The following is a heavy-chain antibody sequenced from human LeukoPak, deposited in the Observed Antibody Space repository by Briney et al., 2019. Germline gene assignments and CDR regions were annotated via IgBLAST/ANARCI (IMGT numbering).Heavy chain of an antibody. Sequence: PGGSLRLSCVASGFTFSSYAMTWVRQAPGKGLEWVALITYTGGDSYYADSVKGPFAISRDNSKNTLYLKMTDQRAEDPALYFCRKDNTTYNWWEVIESWGQGALVTVSS. J-gene: IGHJ4*02. D-gene: IGHD1-1*01. V-gene: IGHV3-23*01. CDR3: RKDNTTYNWWEVIES. CDR1: GFTFSSYA. CDR2: ITYTGGDS.